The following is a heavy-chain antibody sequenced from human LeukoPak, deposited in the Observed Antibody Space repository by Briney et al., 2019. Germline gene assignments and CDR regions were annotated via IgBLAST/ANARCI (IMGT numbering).Heavy chain of an antibody. CDR2: IFTSGST. Sequence: SETLSLTCTVSGDSISSSTHYWSWIRQPAGTGLEWIGRIFTSGSTNYNPSLKSRVTISIDTSKNQFSLMLSSVTAADTAVYYCARGELFWGPGTLVTVSS. J-gene: IGHJ4*02. D-gene: IGHD1-26*01. CDR1: GDSISSSTHY. CDR3: ARGELF. V-gene: IGHV4-61*02.